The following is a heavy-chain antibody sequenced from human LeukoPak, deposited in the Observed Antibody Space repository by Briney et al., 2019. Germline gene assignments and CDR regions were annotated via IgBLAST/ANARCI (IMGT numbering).Heavy chain of an antibody. J-gene: IGHJ4*02. CDR2: VKPDGSAT. D-gene: IGHD3-16*01. CDR3: VIGGSNFFS. Sequence: PGGSLRLSCAASGFAFILVWMSWVRQAPGKGLEWVANVKPDGSATNHGDSVKGRFTISRDNAKNSLFLQMNSLRVEDTAVYYCVIGGSNFFSWGQGTLVTVSS. CDR1: GFAFILVW. V-gene: IGHV3-7*01.